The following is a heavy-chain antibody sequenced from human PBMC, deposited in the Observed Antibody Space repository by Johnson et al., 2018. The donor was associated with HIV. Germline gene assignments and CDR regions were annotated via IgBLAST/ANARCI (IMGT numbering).Heavy chain of an antibody. D-gene: IGHD3-16*02. CDR2: ISSSGSTI. V-gene: IGHV3-11*04. CDR1: GFTFSDYY. J-gene: IGHJ3*02. CDR3: ARAGHYEYVWGSYRHDAFDI. Sequence: QVQLVESGGGLVKPGGSLRLSCAASGFTFSDYYMSWIRQAPGKGLEWVSYISSSGSTIYYADSVKGRFTISRDNAKNSLYMQMNSLRAEDTAVYYCARAGHYEYVWGSYRHDAFDIWGQGTMVTVSS.